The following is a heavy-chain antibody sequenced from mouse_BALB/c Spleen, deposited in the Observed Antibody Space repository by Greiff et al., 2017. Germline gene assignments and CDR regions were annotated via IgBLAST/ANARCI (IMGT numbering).Heavy chain of an antibody. CDR1: GFTFSSYA. CDR3: ARDYYGYYFDY. V-gene: IGHV5-6-5*01. Sequence: EVQVVESGGGLVKPGGSLKLSCAASGFTFSSYAMSWVRQTPEKRLEWVASISSGGSTYYPDSVKGRFTISRDNARNILYLQMSSLRSEDTAMYYCARDYYGYYFDYWGQGTTLTVSS. J-gene: IGHJ2*01. D-gene: IGHD1-1*01. CDR2: ISSGGST.